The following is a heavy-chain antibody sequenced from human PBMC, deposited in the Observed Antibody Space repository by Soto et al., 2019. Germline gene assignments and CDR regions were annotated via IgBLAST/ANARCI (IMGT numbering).Heavy chain of an antibody. J-gene: IGHJ5*02. CDR2: MNPNSGNT. CDR1: GYTFTSYD. V-gene: IGHV1-8*01. D-gene: IGHD3-10*01. CDR3: TRSYFHSGSNYLNWFDP. Sequence: ASVKVSCKASGYTFTSYDINWVRQATGQGLEWMGWMNPNSGNTGYAQNFQGRITMTRDTSITTAYMELSSLRSEDTAVYYCTRSYFHSGSNYLNWFDPWGQGTLVTVSS.